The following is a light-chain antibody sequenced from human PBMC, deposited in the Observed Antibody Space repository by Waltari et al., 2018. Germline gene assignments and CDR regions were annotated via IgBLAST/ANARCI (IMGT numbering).Light chain of an antibody. J-gene: IGLJ2*01. CDR2: DVS. CDR3: CSYAGSYTAL. Sequence: QSALTQPRSVSGSPGQSVTISCTGTSSDVGGYNYVSWYQQHPGKAPKLMIYDVSKRPSEVAYRFSVSKSGNTASLTISGLQAEDEADYYCCSYAGSYTALFGGGTKLTVL. CDR1: SSDVGGYNY. V-gene: IGLV2-11*01.